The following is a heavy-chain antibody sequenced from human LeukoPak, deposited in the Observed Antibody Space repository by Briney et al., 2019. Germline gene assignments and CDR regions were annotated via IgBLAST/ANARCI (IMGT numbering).Heavy chain of an antibody. CDR3: ARAYYDSSGYDDALDI. CDR2: IYHSGST. CDR1: GGSISSGGYS. V-gene: IGHV4-30-2*01. Sequence: SQTLSLTCAVSGGSISSGGYSWSWIRQPPGKGLEWIGYIYHSGSTYYNPSLKSRVTISVDRSKNQFSLKLSSVTAADTAVYYCARAYYDSSGYDDALDIWGQGTMVTVSS. J-gene: IGHJ3*02. D-gene: IGHD3-22*01.